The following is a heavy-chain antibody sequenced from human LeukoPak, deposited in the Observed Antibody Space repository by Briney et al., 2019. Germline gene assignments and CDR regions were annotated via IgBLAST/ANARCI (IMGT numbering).Heavy chain of an antibody. Sequence: GGSLRLSCVGSGFTFSSYWMAWVRQAPGKGLAWVATIKYDGSQTYYVDSVKGRFTISRDDAKNSLFLQMSSLRVEDTAVYYCARLKGDVTKFDCWGRGTLVTVSS. V-gene: IGHV3-7*01. CDR3: ARLKGDVTKFDC. CDR2: IKYDGSQT. D-gene: IGHD2-8*01. CDR1: GFTFSSYW. J-gene: IGHJ4*02.